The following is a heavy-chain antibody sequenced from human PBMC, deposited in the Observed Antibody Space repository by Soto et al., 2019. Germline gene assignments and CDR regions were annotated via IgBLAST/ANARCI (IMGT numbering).Heavy chain of an antibody. CDR3: AREGLLWFGELSYPHYYYYGMDV. J-gene: IGHJ6*02. D-gene: IGHD3-10*01. CDR1: CGSISSSSYY. Sequence: SETLSLTCTVSCGSISSSSYYWGWIRQPPGKGLEWIGSIYYSGSTYYNPSLKSRVTISVDTSKNQFSLKLSSVTAADTAVYYCAREGLLWFGELSYPHYYYYGMDVWGQGTTVTVSS. V-gene: IGHV4-39*07. CDR2: IYYSGST.